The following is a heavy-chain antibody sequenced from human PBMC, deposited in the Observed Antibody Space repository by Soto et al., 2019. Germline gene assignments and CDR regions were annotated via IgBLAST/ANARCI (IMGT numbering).Heavy chain of an antibody. Sequence: ASVKVACKTSGYNSFGFHMHWVRQDPGRGLEWMGGITPGNGDTNYAQPFQGRVTLTRDTPIDKAYMDLSGLKSDDTAVYYCARERIAGSFDNWGQGTLVTVSS. CDR3: ARERIAGSFDN. CDR1: GYNSFGFH. J-gene: IGHJ4*02. V-gene: IGHV1-2*02. D-gene: IGHD1-26*01. CDR2: ITPGNGDT.